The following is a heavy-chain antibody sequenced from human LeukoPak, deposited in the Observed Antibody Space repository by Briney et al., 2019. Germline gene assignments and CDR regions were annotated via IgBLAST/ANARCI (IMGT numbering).Heavy chain of an antibody. V-gene: IGHV3-9*01. CDR1: GFTFDDYA. J-gene: IGHJ4*02. D-gene: IGHD5-12*01. Sequence: GGSLRLSCAAPGFTFDDYAMHWVRQAPGKGLEWVSGISWNSGSIGYADSVKGRFTISRDNAKNSLYLQMNSLRAEDTALYYCAKGGYSGYETFFDYWGQGTLVTVSS. CDR3: AKGGYSGYETFFDY. CDR2: ISWNSGSI.